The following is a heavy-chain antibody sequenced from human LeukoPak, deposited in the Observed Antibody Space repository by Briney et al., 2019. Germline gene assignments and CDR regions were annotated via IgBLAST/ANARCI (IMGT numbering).Heavy chain of an antibody. J-gene: IGHJ4*02. CDR2: IYPGDSDT. V-gene: IGHV5-51*01. CDR1: GYSFTSYW. Sequence: GESLKISCKGSGYSFTSYWIGWVRQMPGKGLEWMGIIYPGDSDTRYSPSFQGQVTISADKSISTAYLQWSSLKPSDTAMYYCGRFKFYGVPRGTFAFWAQETLVTVSS. D-gene: IGHD3-16*01. CDR3: GRFKFYGVPRGTFAF.